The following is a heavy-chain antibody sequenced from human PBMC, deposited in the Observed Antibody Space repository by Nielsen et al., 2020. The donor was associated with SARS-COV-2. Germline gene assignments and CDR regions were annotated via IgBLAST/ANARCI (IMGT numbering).Heavy chain of an antibody. Sequence: AVKVSCKASGYTFTNYYIHWVRQAPGQGLEWMGIINPSGGSTSYAQKFQGRVTMTRDTSTSTVYMELSSLRSEDTAVYYCAAVWSGYYTEAAYYYMDVWGKGTTVTVSS. CDR2: INPSGGST. CDR3: AAVWSGYYTEAAYYYMDV. V-gene: IGHV1-46*01. CDR1: GYTFTNYY. D-gene: IGHD3-3*01. J-gene: IGHJ6*03.